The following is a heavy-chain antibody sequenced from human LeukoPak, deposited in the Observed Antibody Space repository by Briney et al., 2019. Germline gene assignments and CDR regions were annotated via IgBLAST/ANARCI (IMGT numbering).Heavy chain of an antibody. D-gene: IGHD3-3*01. CDR2: IRYDGSNK. CDR3: AKDTRGSGPGAFDI. V-gene: IGHV3-30*02. Sequence: GGSLRLSCAASGLTFSSYGMHWVRQAPGKGLEWVAFIRYDGSNKYYADSVKGRFTISRDNSKNTLYLQMNSLRAEDTAVYYCAKDTRGSGPGAFDIWGQGTMVTVSS. CDR1: GLTFSSYG. J-gene: IGHJ3*02.